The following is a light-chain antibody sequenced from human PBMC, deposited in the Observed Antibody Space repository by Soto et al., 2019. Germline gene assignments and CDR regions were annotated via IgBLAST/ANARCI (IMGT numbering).Light chain of an antibody. CDR1: QSVLYSSNNKNY. CDR2: WAS. Sequence: DIVMTQSPDSLAVSLGERATINCKSSQSVLYSSNNKNYLAWYQQKPGQPPKLLIYWASTRESGVPDRFSGSGAVTDFTLTISSLQAEDVAVYYCKQYYSIPFSCGGGTKVDIK. V-gene: IGKV4-1*01. J-gene: IGKJ4*01. CDR3: KQYYSIPFS.